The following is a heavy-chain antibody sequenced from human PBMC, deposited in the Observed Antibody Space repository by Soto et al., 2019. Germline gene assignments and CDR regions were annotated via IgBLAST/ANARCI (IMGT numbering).Heavy chain of an antibody. Sequence: QLQLQESGPGLVKPSETLSLTCTVSGGSISSSSYYWGWIRQPPGKGLEWLGSIYYSGSTYYNPSLKIRVTISVDTSKNQFSLKLGSVTAADTAVYYCARTTIPYCSSTSCYGQWFDPWGQGTLVTVSS. D-gene: IGHD2-2*01. J-gene: IGHJ5*02. V-gene: IGHV4-39*01. CDR3: ARTTIPYCSSTSCYGQWFDP. CDR2: IYYSGST. CDR1: GGSISSSSYY.